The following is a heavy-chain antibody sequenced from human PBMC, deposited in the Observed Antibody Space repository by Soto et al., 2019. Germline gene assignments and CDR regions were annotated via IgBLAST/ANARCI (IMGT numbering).Heavy chain of an antibody. V-gene: IGHV4-39*01. J-gene: IGHJ6*02. CDR3: ARLPYDILTGKQYYYGMDV. CDR2: IYYSGST. D-gene: IGHD3-9*01. Sequence: SETLSLTCTVSGGTISNGGYYWSWIRQHPGKGLEWIGSIYYSGSTYYNPSLKSRVTISVDTSKNQFSLKLSSVTAADTAVYYCARLPYDILTGKQYYYGMDVWGQGTTVTVSS. CDR1: GGTISNGGYY.